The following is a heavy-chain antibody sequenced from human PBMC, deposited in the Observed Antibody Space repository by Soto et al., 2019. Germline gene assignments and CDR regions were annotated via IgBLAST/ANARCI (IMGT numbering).Heavy chain of an antibody. CDR3: ARRSAPELLWFGEDTFDY. J-gene: IGHJ4*02. Sequence: SGPTLVNPTQTLTLTCTFSGFSLSTSGVGVGWIRQPPGKALEWLALIYWNDDKRYSPSLKSRLTITKDTSKNKVVLTMTNMDHVDTATYYCARRSAPELLWFGEDTFDYWGQGTLVTVSS. CDR2: IYWNDDK. D-gene: IGHD3-10*01. V-gene: IGHV2-5*01. CDR1: GFSLSTSGVG.